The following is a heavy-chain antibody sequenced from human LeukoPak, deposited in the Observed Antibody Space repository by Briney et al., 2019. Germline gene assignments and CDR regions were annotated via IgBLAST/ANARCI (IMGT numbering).Heavy chain of an antibody. CDR3: ARSPSTVHYYYYGMDG. J-gene: IGHJ6*02. V-gene: IGHV4-59*01. CDR2: IYYSGST. CDR1: GGSISSYY. D-gene: IGHD4-11*01. Sequence: PSETLSLTCTVSGGSISSYYWSWIRQPPGKGLEWIGYIYYSGSTNYNPSLKSRVTISVDTSKNQFSLKLSSVTAADTAVYYCARSPSTVHYYYYGMDGWGQGTTVTVSS.